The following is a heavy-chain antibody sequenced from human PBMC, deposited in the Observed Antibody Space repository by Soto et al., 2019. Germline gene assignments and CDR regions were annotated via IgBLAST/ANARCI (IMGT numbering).Heavy chain of an antibody. V-gene: IGHV1-24*01. CDR3: ATDKFLSYDFWSGSPPG. J-gene: IGHJ4*02. D-gene: IGHD3-3*01. CDR1: VYTLTELS. Sequence: GASVKVSCKVSVYTLTELSMHWVRQAPGKGLEWMGGFDPEDGETIYAQKFQGRVTMTEDTSTDTAYMELSSLRSEDTAVYYCATDKFLSYDFWSGSPPGWGQGTLVTVS. CDR2: FDPEDGET.